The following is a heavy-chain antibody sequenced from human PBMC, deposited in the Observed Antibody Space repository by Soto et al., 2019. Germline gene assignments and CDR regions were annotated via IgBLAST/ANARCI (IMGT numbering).Heavy chain of an antibody. V-gene: IGHV4-30-4*01. D-gene: IGHD5-12*01. CDR1: GDSISSANNY. J-gene: IGHJ5*02. CDR2: ISYSGTT. Sequence: QVQLQESGPGLVKPSQTLSLTCTVSGDSISSANNYWSWIRPPTGEVLECIGFISYSGTTSYSPSLKSRLAISLDTSKNQFSLSLTSVTAADTAVYYCARGRGYSYGLDPWGQGTLVTVSS. CDR3: ARGRGYSYGLDP.